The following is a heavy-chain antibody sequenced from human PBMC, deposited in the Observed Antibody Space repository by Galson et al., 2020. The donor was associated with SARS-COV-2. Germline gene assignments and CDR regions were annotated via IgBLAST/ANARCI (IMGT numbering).Heavy chain of an antibody. CDR1: GCTFTDYY. CDR3: ALEGRRSKTYSKSVDC. Sequence: ASVKVSCKSSGCTFTDYYIHWVRQAPGQGLEWMGCISPDSGHRHYAQNFQDRVTMTRDTSISTSYMELTRLTSDDTAVYYCALEGRRSKTYSKSVDCWDQGTLVTVSS. V-gene: IGHV1-2*02. J-gene: IGHJ4*02. CDR2: ISPDSGHR. D-gene: IGHD2-15*01.